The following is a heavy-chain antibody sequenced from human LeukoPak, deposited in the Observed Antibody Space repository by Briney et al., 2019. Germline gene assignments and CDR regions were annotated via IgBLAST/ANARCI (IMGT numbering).Heavy chain of an antibody. Sequence: GGSLRLSCAASEFTFSGYDMHWVRQAPGKGLEWVSCISSSGGIIYYADSVKGRFTISRDHAKNSLYLQMNSLRAGDTAVYYCARNLDVWGQGTLVTVSS. CDR1: EFTFSGYD. CDR3: ARNLDV. CDR2: ISSSGGII. D-gene: IGHD1-1*01. J-gene: IGHJ4*02. V-gene: IGHV3-48*03.